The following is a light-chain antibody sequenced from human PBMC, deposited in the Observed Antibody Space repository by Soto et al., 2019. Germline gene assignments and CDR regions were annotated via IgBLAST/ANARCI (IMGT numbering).Light chain of an antibody. CDR1: NIGSKR. CDR3: QVWDSSSDHRV. Sequence: SYELTQPPSVSVAPGQTAWITCGGNNIGSKRVHWYQQKPGQAPVLVVHDDSDRPSGIPERLSGSNSGNTATLSISRVEAGDDADYYCQVWDSSSDHRVFGGGTKLTVL. J-gene: IGLJ3*02. V-gene: IGLV3-21*02. CDR2: DDS.